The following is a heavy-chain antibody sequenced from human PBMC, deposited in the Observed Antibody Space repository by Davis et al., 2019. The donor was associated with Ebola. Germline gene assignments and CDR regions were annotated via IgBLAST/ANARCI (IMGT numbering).Heavy chain of an antibody. Sequence: GESLKISCAASGFTFSSYAMSWVRQAPGKGLEWVSAISGSGGSTYYADPVKGRFTISRDNSKNTLYLQMNSLRAEDTAVYYCAKEPYGGDGEYFQHWGQGTLVTVSS. D-gene: IGHD4-23*01. V-gene: IGHV3-23*01. CDR3: AKEPYGGDGEYFQH. CDR2: ISGSGGST. J-gene: IGHJ1*01. CDR1: GFTFSSYA.